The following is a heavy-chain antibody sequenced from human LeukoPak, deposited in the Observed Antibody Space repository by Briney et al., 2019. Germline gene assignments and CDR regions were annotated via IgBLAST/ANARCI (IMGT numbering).Heavy chain of an antibody. J-gene: IGHJ3*02. CDR3: ARDKEYSSSLTAFDI. Sequence: ASVKVSCKASGYTFTDYYMHWVRQAPGQGLEWMGWINPNSGGTNYAQKFQGRVTMTRDTSISTAYMELSRLRSDDTAVYYCARDKEYSSSLTAFDIWGQGTMVTVSS. D-gene: IGHD6-6*01. CDR2: INPNSGGT. CDR1: GYTFTDYY. V-gene: IGHV1-2*02.